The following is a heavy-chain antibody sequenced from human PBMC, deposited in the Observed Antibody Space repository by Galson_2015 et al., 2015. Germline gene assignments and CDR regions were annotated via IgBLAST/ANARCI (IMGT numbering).Heavy chain of an antibody. D-gene: IGHD3-9*01. CDR2: ISYDGSNK. CDR1: GFTFSSYA. V-gene: IGHV3-30-3*01. Sequence: SLRLSCAASGFTFSSYAMHWVRQAPGKGLEWVAVISYDGSNKYYADSVKGRFTISRDNSKNTLYLQMNSLRAEDTAVYYCARCSYDILTGYSLHIDYWGQGTLVTVSS. J-gene: IGHJ4*02. CDR3: ARCSYDILTGYSLHIDY.